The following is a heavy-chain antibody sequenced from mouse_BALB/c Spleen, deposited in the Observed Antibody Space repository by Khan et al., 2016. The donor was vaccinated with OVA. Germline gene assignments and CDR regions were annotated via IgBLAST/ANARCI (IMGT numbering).Heavy chain of an antibody. J-gene: IGHJ2*01. CDR1: GYSITSGYG. V-gene: IGHV3-2*02. Sequence: EVQLVESGPGLVKPSQSLSLTCTVTGYSITSGYGWNWIRQFPGNKLEWMGYISYSGSTNYNPSLKSRFSIPRDTSKNQFFLQLNSVTTEDTATYYCARTARIKYWGQGTTLTVSS. CDR2: ISYSGST. D-gene: IGHD1-2*01. CDR3: ARTARIKY.